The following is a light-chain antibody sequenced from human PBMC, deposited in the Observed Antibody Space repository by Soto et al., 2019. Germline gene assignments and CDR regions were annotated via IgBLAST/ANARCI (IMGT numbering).Light chain of an antibody. CDR3: QQYGSSGT. J-gene: IGKJ1*01. CDR2: GAS. V-gene: IGKV3-20*01. Sequence: EIVLTQSPGTLSLSPGERATLSCRASQSVSNNYLAWYQQKPGQAPMLLIYGASNRATSIPDRFSGSGSGTDFTLTISRLEPEDFAVYYCQQYGSSGTFGQGTKVEIK. CDR1: QSVSNNY.